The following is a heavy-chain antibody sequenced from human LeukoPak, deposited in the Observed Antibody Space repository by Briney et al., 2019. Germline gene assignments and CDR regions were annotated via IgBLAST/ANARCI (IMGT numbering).Heavy chain of an antibody. CDR1: GYSFTSYW. Sequence: GESLKISCKGSGYSFTSYWIGWVRQMPGKGLEWMGIIYPGDSDTRYSPSFRGQVTISADRSISTAYLQWSSLKASDTAMYYCARLFDEMVYASYDYWGQGTLVTVSS. CDR2: IYPGDSDT. V-gene: IGHV5-51*01. D-gene: IGHD2-8*01. J-gene: IGHJ4*02. CDR3: ARLFDEMVYASYDY.